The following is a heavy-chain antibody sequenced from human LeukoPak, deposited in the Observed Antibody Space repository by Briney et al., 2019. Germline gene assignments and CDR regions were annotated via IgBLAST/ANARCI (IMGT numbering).Heavy chain of an antibody. V-gene: IGHV3-21*01. CDR3: ARGVSSSWYDAFDI. CDR1: GFTFSSYS. Sequence: PGGSLRLSCAASGFTFSSYSMNWVRRAPGKGLEWVSSISSGSSYIYYADSVKGRFTISRDNAKNSLYLQMNSLRAEDTAVYYCARGVSSSWYDAFDIWGQGTMVTVSS. D-gene: IGHD6-13*01. CDR2: ISSGSSYI. J-gene: IGHJ3*02.